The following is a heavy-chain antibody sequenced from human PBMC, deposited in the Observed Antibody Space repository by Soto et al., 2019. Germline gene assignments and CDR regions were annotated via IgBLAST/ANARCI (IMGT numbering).Heavy chain of an antibody. CDR3: ARTLSSNPGCLDAFHI. J-gene: IGHJ3*02. D-gene: IGHD2-15*01. Sequence: SFNGSSSACGYTFSSYDLYRVRQANGPGLEWMGWMNPNSGNTGYAQKFKGRVTMTRNTSISTAYMELSSLRSEDKAVYYCARTLSSNPGCLDAFHIWGQGTMVTVSS. V-gene: IGHV1-8*01. CDR1: GYTFSSYD. CDR2: MNPNSGNT.